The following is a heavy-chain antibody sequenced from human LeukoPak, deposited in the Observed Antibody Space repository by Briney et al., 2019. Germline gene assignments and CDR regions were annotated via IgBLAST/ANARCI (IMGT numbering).Heavy chain of an antibody. CDR1: GITFSTYW. V-gene: IGHV3-7*01. D-gene: IGHD2-2*01. J-gene: IGHJ5*02. CDR2: IKEDGSEK. Sequence: GGSLRLSCAASGITFSTYWMSWVRQAPGKGLEWVANIKEDGSEKYYVDSVKGRFTISRDNAKNLLYLQMNSLRAEDTAVYYCAREKYCSRSNCYALFEPWGQGTLVTVSS. CDR3: AREKYCSRSNCYALFEP.